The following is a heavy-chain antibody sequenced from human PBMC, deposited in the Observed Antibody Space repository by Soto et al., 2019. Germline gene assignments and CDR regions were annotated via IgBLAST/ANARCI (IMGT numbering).Heavy chain of an antibody. CDR1: GYTFTGFY. V-gene: IGHV1-18*04. D-gene: IGHD3-3*01. J-gene: IGHJ6*02. CDR2: ISAYNGNT. Sequence: GASVKVSCKASGYTFTGFYIHWVRQAPGQGVEWMGWISAYNGNTNYAQKLQGRVTMTTDTSTSTAYMELRSLRSDDTAVYYCARDTRVEIFGVVIQNYYYGMDVWGQGTTVTVSS. CDR3: ARDTRVEIFGVVIQNYYYGMDV.